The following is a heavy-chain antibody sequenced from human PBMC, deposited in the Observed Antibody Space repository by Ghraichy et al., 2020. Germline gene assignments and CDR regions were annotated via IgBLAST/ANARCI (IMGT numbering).Heavy chain of an antibody. CDR2: ISWNGGST. Sequence: GGSLRLSCAASGFTFDNYGMSWVRQAPGKGLEWVSGISWNGGSTGYADSVKGRFTISRDSAKNTLSLHMNSLTAEDTALYFCARDGSQGYYYGMDVWGQGTTVIVSS. D-gene: IGHD3-10*01. V-gene: IGHV3-20*04. CDR3: ARDGSQGYYYGMDV. J-gene: IGHJ6*02. CDR1: GFTFDNYG.